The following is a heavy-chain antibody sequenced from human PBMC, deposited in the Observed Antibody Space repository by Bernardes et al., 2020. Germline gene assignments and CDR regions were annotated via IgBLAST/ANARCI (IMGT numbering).Heavy chain of an antibody. J-gene: IGHJ4*02. D-gene: IGHD4-17*01. CDR2: IHYSGST. CDR3: ARGGLDYGDQNFDY. Sequence: SETLYLTCTVSGGPISSYYWSWIRQPPGKGLAWIGYIHYSGSTNYNPSLKSRVTISVDTSKNQFSLKLSSVTAADTAVYYCARGGLDYGDQNFDYWGQGTLVTVSS. V-gene: IGHV4-59*01. CDR1: GGPISSYY.